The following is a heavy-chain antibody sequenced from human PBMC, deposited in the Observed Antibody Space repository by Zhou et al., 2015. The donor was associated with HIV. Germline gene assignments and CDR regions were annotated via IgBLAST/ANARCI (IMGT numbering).Heavy chain of an antibody. J-gene: IGHJ6*03. Sequence: EVQLVESGGGLVQPGRSLRLSCTASGFIFSDYAMIWFRQAPGKGLEWISHISGSGTTKSYADSLKGRFTISRDNAKNSLYLQMNSLRAGDTAVYYCARLRITIFGVIKDSSSYYMDVWGTGTTVTVSS. CDR1: GFIFSDYA. CDR2: ISGSGTTK. D-gene: IGHD3-3*01. CDR3: ARLRITIFGVIKDSSSYYMDV. V-gene: IGHV3-48*03.